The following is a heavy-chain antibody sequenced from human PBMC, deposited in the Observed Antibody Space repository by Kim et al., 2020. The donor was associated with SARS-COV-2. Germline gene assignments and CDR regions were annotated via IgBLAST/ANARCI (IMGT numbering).Heavy chain of an antibody. CDR1: GFTFSDYY. CDR3: ARSGCSSTSCYSGYYYYMDV. CDR2: ISSSGSTI. D-gene: IGHD2-2*01. J-gene: IGHJ6*03. Sequence: GGSLRLSCAASGFTFSDYYMSWIRQAPGKGLEWVSYISSSGSTIYYADSVKGRFTISRDNAKNSLYLQMNSLRAEDTAVYYCARSGCSSTSCYSGYYYYMDVWGKGTTVTVSS. V-gene: IGHV3-11*01.